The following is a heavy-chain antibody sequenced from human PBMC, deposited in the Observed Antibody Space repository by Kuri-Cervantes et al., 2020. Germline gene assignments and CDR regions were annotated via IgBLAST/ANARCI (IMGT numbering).Heavy chain of an antibody. CDR3: AKDSFYDSSSFNY. CDR2: ISWNSGSI. J-gene: IGHJ4*02. D-gene: IGHD6-13*01. CDR1: GFTFSSYE. V-gene: IGHV3-9*01. Sequence: GGSLRLSCAASGFTFSSYEMNWVRQAPGKGLEWVSGISWNSGSIGYADSVKGRFTISRDNAKNSLYLQMNSLRAEDTALYYCAKDSFYDSSSFNYWGQGTLVTVSS.